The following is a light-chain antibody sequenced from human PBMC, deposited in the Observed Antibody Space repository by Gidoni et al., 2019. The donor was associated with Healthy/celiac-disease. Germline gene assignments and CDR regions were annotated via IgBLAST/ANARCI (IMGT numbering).Light chain of an antibody. CDR1: SSDVGGYNY. V-gene: IGLV2-14*01. CDR2: EVS. Sequence: SALTQPASVSGSPGQSITISCTGTSSDVGGYNYVSWYQQHPGKAPKLMICEVSNRPSGVSNRFSGSKSGNTASLTISGLQAEDEADYYCSSYTSSSTLAFGTGTKVTVL. CDR3: SSYTSSSTLA. J-gene: IGLJ1*01.